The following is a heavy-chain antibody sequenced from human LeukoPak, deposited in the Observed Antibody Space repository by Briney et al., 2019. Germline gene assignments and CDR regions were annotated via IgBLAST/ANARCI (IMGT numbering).Heavy chain of an antibody. Sequence: PGGSLRLSCTASGFTFSSYGMDWVRQAPGKGLEWVSVISGNGGSTYYADSVKGRLTISRDNSKNTLYLQMNSLRAEDTAVYYCAKSAVAGRGAFDIWGQGTMVTVPS. V-gene: IGHV3-23*01. J-gene: IGHJ3*02. D-gene: IGHD6-19*01. CDR1: GFTFSSYG. CDR3: AKSAVAGRGAFDI. CDR2: ISGNGGST.